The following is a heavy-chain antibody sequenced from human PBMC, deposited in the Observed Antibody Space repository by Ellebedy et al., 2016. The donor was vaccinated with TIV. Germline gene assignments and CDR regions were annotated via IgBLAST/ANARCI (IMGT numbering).Heavy chain of an antibody. J-gene: IGHJ4*02. CDR1: GFTFSSYA. CDR3: AREGEQLVADY. CDR2: ISYDGSNK. D-gene: IGHD6-13*01. V-gene: IGHV3-30*04. Sequence: GESLKISCAASGFTFSSYAMHWVRQAPGKGLEWVAVISYDGSNKYYADSVKGRFTISRDNSKNTLYLQMNSLRAEDTAVYYCAREGEQLVADYWGQGTLVTVSS.